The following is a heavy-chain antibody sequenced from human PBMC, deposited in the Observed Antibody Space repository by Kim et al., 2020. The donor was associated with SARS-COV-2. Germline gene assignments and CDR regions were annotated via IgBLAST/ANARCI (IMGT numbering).Heavy chain of an antibody. D-gene: IGHD5-12*01. CDR3: ARSSGGRMATTRGMDV. V-gene: IGHV4-59*01. Sequence: SLKSRITISVDTSKNQCSMKLSSVTAADTAVYYCARSSGGRMATTRGMDVWGQGTTVTVSS. J-gene: IGHJ6*02.